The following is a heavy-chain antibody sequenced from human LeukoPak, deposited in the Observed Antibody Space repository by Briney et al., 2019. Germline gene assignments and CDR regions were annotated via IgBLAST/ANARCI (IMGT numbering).Heavy chain of an antibody. Sequence: GRSLRLSCAASGFTFSSYGMHWVRQAPGKGLEWVAVIWYDGGNKYYADSVKGRFTISRDNSKNTLYLQMNSLRAEDTAVYYCARDKVDTTSGAFDIWGQGTMVTVSS. CDR1: GFTFSSYG. V-gene: IGHV3-33*01. CDR2: IWYDGGNK. D-gene: IGHD5-18*01. CDR3: ARDKVDTTSGAFDI. J-gene: IGHJ3*02.